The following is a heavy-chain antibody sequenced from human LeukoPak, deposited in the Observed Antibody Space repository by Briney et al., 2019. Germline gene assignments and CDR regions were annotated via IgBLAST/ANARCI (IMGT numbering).Heavy chain of an antibody. V-gene: IGHV1-18*01. CDR1: GYTFIDYG. D-gene: IGHD3-22*01. CDR2: ISAYNGNT. J-gene: IGHJ4*02. CDR3: ARELLQPQYYDSSGYQYYFDY. Sequence: GASVKVSCKASGYTFIDYGINWVRQAPGQGLEWMGWISAYNGNTNYEQKLQGRVTMTTDTSTSTAYMELRSLRSDDTAVYYCARELLQPQYYDSSGYQYYFDYWGQGTLVTVSS.